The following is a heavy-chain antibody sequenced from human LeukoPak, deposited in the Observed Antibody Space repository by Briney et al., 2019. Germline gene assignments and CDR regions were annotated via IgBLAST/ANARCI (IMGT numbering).Heavy chain of an antibody. CDR2: IRSSSSPM. D-gene: IGHD5-18*01. Sequence: GGSLRLSCAASGFTFSSYSMNWVRQAPGKGLEWVAYIRSSSSPMYYADSVKGRFTISRDNAKNLLDLQMNSLRDDDTAVYYCARDPHSLDYWGQGTLVTVSS. J-gene: IGHJ4*02. CDR3: ARDPHSLDY. CDR1: GFTFSSYS. V-gene: IGHV3-48*02.